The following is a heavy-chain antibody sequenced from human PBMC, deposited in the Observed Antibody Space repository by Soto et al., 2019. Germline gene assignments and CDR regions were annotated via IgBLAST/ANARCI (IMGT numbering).Heavy chain of an antibody. CDR2: IYYSGST. J-gene: IGHJ5*02. Sequence: QVQMQESGPGLVKPSQTLYLTCSVSGGSIIDSGSFYWNWIRQHPGKGLVWIGYIYYSGSTYYNRSLKSRATIALDTSKNQFSLKLTSVTAADTAIYYCARGEVVAAIWFDPWGQGTLVTVSS. CDR3: ARGEVVAAIWFDP. D-gene: IGHD2-15*01. CDR1: GGSIIDSGSFY. V-gene: IGHV4-31*03.